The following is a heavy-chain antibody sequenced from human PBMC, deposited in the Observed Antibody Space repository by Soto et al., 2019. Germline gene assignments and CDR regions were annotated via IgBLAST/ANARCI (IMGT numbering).Heavy chain of an antibody. CDR2: IYPGDSDT. J-gene: IGHJ6*02. V-gene: IGHV5-51*01. CDR1: GYSFTSYW. D-gene: IGHD3-10*01. CDR3: ATVGYYDSRSYYKGKYYYYYYGMDV. Sequence: PGESLKISCKGSGYSFTSYWIAWVRQMSGKGLEWMGIIYPGDSDTRYSPSFQGQVTISADKSISTAYLHWSSLKASDTAMYYCATVGYYDSRSYYKGKYYYYYYGMDVWGQGTTVTVSS.